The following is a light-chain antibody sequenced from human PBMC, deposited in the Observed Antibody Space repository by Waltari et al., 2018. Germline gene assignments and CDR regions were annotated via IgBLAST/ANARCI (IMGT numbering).Light chain of an antibody. CDR3: GTWNMAPYVFI. J-gene: IGLJ2*01. CDR1: SSNIGSKF. Sequence: QSVLTQPPSVSAAPGQKVHISCSGSSSNIGSKFVSWYQPIPGIAPKLLIYDNDKRPSGIPDRFSGSKSGTSATLDITGLQTGDEADYYCGTWNMAPYVFIFGGGTKLTVL. V-gene: IGLV1-51*01. CDR2: DND.